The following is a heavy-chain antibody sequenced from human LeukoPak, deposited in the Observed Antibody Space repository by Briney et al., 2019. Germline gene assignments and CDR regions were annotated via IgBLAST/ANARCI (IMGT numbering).Heavy chain of an antibody. CDR1: GFTFSSYG. CDR2: ISYDGSNK. Sequence: GGSLRLSRAASGFTFSSYGMHWVRQAPGKGLEWVAVISYDGSNKYYADSVKGRFTISRDNSKNTLYLQMNSLRAEDTAVYYCAKDQGVYYYYYGMDVWGQGTTVTVSS. J-gene: IGHJ6*02. CDR3: AKDQGVYYYYYGMDV. D-gene: IGHD3-16*01. V-gene: IGHV3-30*18.